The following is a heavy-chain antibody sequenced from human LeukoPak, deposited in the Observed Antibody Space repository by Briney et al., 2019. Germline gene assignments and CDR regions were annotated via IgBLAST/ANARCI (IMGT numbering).Heavy chain of an antibody. CDR1: GYTFTSYG. CDR3: ARDIPSPSNDYGDLYFDY. J-gene: IGHJ4*02. Sequence: ASVKVSCKASGYTFTSYGISWVRQAPGQGLEWMGWISAYNGNTNYAQKLQGRVTMTTDTSTSTAYMELRSLRSDDTAVYYCARDIPSPSNDYGDLYFDYWGQGTLVTVSS. CDR2: ISAYNGNT. V-gene: IGHV1-18*01. D-gene: IGHD4-17*01.